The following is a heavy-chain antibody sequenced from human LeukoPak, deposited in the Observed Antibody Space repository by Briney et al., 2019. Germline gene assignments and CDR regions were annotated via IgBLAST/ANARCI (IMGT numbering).Heavy chain of an antibody. CDR2: ISSSSSYI. J-gene: IGHJ4*02. V-gene: IGHV3-21*01. CDR1: GFTFSSYT. Sequence: GGSLRLSCAVSGFTFSSYTINWVRQAPGKGLEWVSSISSSSSYIYYADSVKGRFTISRDNAKNSLYLQMNSLRAGDTAVYYCARDSFRGSYSDYWGQGTLVTVSS. D-gene: IGHD1-26*01. CDR3: ARDSFRGSYSDY.